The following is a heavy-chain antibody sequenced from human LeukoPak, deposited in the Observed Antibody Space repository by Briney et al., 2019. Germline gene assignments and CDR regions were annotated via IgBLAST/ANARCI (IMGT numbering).Heavy chain of an antibody. J-gene: IGHJ3*02. CDR3: AGFMRGSDAFDI. CDR2: MNPNSGNT. CDR1: GYTFTSYD. Sequence: GASVKVSCKASGYTFTSYDINWVRQATGQGLEWMGWMNPNSGNTGYAQKFQGRVTITRNTSISTAYMELSSLRSDDTAVYYCAGFMRGSDAFDIWGQGTMVTVSS. V-gene: IGHV1-8*03. D-gene: IGHD1-26*01.